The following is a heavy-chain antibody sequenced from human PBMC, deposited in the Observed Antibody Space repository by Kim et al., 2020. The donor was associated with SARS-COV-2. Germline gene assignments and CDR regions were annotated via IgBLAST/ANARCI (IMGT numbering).Heavy chain of an antibody. J-gene: IGHJ6*02. CDR3: ATTEYYCSGGSCSPYGMDV. D-gene: IGHD2-15*01. CDR2: ISAYNGNT. Sequence: ASVKVSCKASGYTFTSYGISWVRQAPGQGLEWMGWISAYNGNTNYAQKLQGRVTMTTDTSTSTAYMELRSLRSDDTAVYYCATTEYYCSGGSCSPYGMDVWGQGTTVTVSS. CDR1: GYTFTSYG. V-gene: IGHV1-18*04.